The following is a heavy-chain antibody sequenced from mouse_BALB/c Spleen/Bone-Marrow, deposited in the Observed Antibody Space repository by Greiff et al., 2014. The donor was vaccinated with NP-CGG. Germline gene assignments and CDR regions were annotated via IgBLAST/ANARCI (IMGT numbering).Heavy chain of an antibody. V-gene: IGHV1S45*01. D-gene: IGHD1-2*01. Sequence: DVQLQESGAEPVRPGASVKISCKAFGSTFTNHHTNWVTQRPGQGLDWIGYIYPYNDYTSYNQKFKGKATLTVDKSSSTAYMELSSLTSEDSAVYYCAREDYGAWFPYWGQGTLVTVSA. J-gene: IGHJ3*01. CDR3: AREDYGAWFPY. CDR1: GSTFTNHH. CDR2: IYPYNDYT.